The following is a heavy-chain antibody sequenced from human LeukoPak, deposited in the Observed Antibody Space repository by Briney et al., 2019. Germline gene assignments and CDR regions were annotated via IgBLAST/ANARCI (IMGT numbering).Heavy chain of an antibody. D-gene: IGHD6-13*01. CDR3: ARRAAAVGTYYMDV. CDR1: GGSISGYY. J-gene: IGHJ6*03. Sequence: SETLSLTCTVSGGSISGYYWNCIRQPPGKGLEWIGYIYYSGGTNYNPSLKSRLTISVDTSKNQFSLKLSSVTAADTAVYYCARRAAAVGTYYMDVWGKGTTVTVSS. V-gene: IGHV4-59*01. CDR2: IYYSGGT.